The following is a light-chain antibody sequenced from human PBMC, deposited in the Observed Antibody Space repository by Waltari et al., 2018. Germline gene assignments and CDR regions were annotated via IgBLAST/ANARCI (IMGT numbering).Light chain of an antibody. CDR3: SSYTSSSIPV. CDR1: SSEFGGYNY. V-gene: IGLV2-14*01. Sequence: QSALTQPASVSGSPGQSITISCTGTSSEFGGYNYVSWYQQYPGKVPKLMIYGGSNRPSGVFVRFSGSKSGNTASLTISGLQAEDEGDYYCSSYTSSSIPVFGGGTKLTVL. CDR2: GGS. J-gene: IGLJ2*01.